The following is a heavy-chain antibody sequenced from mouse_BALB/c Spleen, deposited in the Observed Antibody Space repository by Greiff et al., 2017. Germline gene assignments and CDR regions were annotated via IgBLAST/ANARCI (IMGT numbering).Heavy chain of an antibody. CDR1: GFTFSSYA. J-gene: IGHJ4*01. V-gene: IGHV5-6-5*01. D-gene: IGHD1-1*01. Sequence: EVQRVESGGGLVKPGGSLKLSCAASGFTFSSYAMSWVRQTPEKRLEWVASISSGGSTYYPDSVKGRFTISRDNARNILYLQMSSLRSEDTAMYYCARGGSSYEGAMDYWGQGTSVTVSS. CDR3: ARGGSSYEGAMDY. CDR2: ISSGGST.